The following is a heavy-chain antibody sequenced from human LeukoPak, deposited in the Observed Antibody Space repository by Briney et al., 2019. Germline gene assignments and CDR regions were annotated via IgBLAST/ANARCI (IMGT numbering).Heavy chain of an antibody. CDR3: AKDIVLMVYAIRRFDY. CDR2: ISYDGSNK. CDR1: GFTFSSYA. Sequence: HTGGSLRLSCAASGFTFSSYAMHWVRQAPGKGLEWVAVISYDGSNKYYADSVKGRFTISRDNSKNTLYLQMNSLRAEDTAVYYCAKDIVLMVYAIRRFDYWGQGTLVTVSS. D-gene: IGHD2-8*01. J-gene: IGHJ4*02. V-gene: IGHV3-30-3*01.